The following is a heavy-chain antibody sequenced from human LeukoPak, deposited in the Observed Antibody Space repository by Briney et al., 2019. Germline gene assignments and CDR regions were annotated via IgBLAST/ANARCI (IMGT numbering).Heavy chain of an antibody. J-gene: IGHJ4*02. CDR3: ARGAGTSPIYY. CDR2: IIHIFGAA. Sequence: AAVKDSCKASGGTISSHAISWVRQAPGQGLEWMGGIIHIFGAAKYAQKFQGRVTITTDESTSKAYIELSNLTTEDTAVYYCARGAGTSPIYYWGQGTLVTVSS. CDR1: GGTISSHA. V-gene: IGHV1-69*05. D-gene: IGHD1-7*01.